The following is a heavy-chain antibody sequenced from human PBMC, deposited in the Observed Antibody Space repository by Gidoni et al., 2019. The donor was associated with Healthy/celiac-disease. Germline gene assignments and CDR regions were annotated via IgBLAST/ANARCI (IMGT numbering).Heavy chain of an antibody. CDR3: ARDFIGYDSEGSFDY. V-gene: IGHV3-21*01. J-gene: IGHJ4*02. Sequence: EVQLVESGGGLVKPGGSLRLSCAASGFTFSSYSMNWVRQAPGKGLEWVSSISSSSSYIYYADSVKGRFTISRDNAKNSLYLQMNSLRAEDTAVYYCARDFIGYDSEGSFDYWGQGTLVTVSS. CDR1: GFTFSSYS. D-gene: IGHD3-3*01. CDR2: ISSSSSYI.